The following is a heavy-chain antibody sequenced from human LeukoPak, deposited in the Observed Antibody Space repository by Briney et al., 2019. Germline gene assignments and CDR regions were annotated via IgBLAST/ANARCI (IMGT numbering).Heavy chain of an antibody. Sequence: GGSLRLSCAASGFTFSVYWMHWVRQTPGKGLVWVSRIDCVRTATTYVASVKGRFSISRDNAKSTLYLQMETLRAEDTAVYFCARGFGSGSSLPFDYRGQGTLVTVSS. V-gene: IGHV3-74*01. CDR1: GFTFSVYW. D-gene: IGHD3-10*01. CDR3: ARGFGSGSSLPFDY. CDR2: IDCVRTAT. J-gene: IGHJ4*02.